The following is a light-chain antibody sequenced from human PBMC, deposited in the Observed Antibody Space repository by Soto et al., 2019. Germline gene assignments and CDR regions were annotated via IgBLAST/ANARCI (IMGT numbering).Light chain of an antibody. CDR1: NSDVGGYNS. CDR3: FSYTANDNWV. V-gene: IGLV2-11*01. Sequence: QSALTQPHSVSGSPGQSVTTSCTGTNSDVGGYNSVSWYQQLPGKAPKLIISAVRQRPSGVPDRFSGSKSGNTASLTISGLQADDEADYFCFSYTANDNWVFGGGTKLTVL. J-gene: IGLJ3*02. CDR2: AVR.